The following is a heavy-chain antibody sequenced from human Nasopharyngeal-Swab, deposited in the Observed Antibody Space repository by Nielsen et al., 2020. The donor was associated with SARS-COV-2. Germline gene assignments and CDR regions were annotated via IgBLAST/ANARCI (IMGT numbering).Heavy chain of an antibody. Sequence: GESLKISCAASGFTFSSYSMNWVRQAPGKGLEWVSSISSSSSYIYYADSVKGRFTISRDNAKNSLYLQMNSLRAEDTAVYYCARVGYYGSGSYYWSEGYYYYMDVWGKGTTVTVSS. V-gene: IGHV3-21*01. CDR1: GFTFSSYS. D-gene: IGHD3-10*01. J-gene: IGHJ6*03. CDR3: ARVGYYGSGSYYWSEGYYYYMDV. CDR2: ISSSSSYI.